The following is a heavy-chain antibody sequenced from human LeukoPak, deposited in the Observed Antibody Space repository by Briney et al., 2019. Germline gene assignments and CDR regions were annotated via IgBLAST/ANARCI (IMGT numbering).Heavy chain of an antibody. V-gene: IGHV3-66*01. Sequence: PGGSLRLSCAASGFTVSSNYMSWVRQAPGKGLEWVSVIYSGGSTYYADSVKGRFTISRDNSKNTLYLQMNSLRAEDTAVYYCVCRSGDNSPEIWGQGTMVTVSS. J-gene: IGHJ3*02. CDR2: IYSGGST. CDR3: VCRSGDNSPEI. D-gene: IGHD4-23*01. CDR1: GFTVSSNY.